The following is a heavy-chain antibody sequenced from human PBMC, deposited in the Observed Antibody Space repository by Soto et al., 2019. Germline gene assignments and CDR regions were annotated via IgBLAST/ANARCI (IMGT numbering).Heavy chain of an antibody. CDR1: GGTFSSYA. V-gene: IGHV1-69*13. CDR2: IIPIFGTA. CDR3: ARDRRGSYPPYYYYGMDV. D-gene: IGHD1-26*01. Sequence: SMKVSCKASGGTFSSYAISWVRQAPGQGLEWMGGIIPIFGTANYAQKFQGRVTITADESTSTAYMELSSLRSEDTAVYYCARDRRGSYPPYYYYGMDVWGQGTTVTVS. J-gene: IGHJ6*02.